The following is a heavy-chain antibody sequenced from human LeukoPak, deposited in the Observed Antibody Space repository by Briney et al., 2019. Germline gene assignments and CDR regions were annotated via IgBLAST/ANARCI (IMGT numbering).Heavy chain of an antibody. CDR2: ISSSSSTI. V-gene: IGHV3-48*04. CDR1: GFTFSSYS. Sequence: PGGSLRLSCAASGFTFSSYSMNWVRQAPGKGLEWVSYISSSSSTIYYADSVKGRFTISRDNAKNSLYLQMNSLRAEDTAVYYCARLAATTCSSTSCYLNWFDPWGQGTLVTVSS. D-gene: IGHD2-2*01. J-gene: IGHJ5*02. CDR3: ARLAATTCSSTSCYLNWFDP.